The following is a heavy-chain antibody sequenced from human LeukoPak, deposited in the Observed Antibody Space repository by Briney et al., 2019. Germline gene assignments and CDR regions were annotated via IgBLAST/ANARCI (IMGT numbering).Heavy chain of an antibody. V-gene: IGHV1-2*02. CDR3: AKRIQSAMATGY. Sequence: ASVKVSCKASGYTFTGYYIHWVRQAPGQGLEWMGWINPNINGTNYAQKFQGRVTMTGDRSISTAYMELSRLRSDDTAVYYCAKRIQSAMATGYWGQGTLVTVSS. D-gene: IGHD5-18*01. CDR1: GYTFTGYY. CDR2: INPNINGT. J-gene: IGHJ4*02.